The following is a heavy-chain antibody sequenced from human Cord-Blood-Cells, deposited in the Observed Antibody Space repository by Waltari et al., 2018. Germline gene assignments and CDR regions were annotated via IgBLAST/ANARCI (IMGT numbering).Heavy chain of an antibody. CDR1: GGSISSYY. CDR2: IYYSGST. Sequence: QVQLQESSPGLVKPSETLSLTCTVSGGSISSYYWSWIRQPPGKGLEWIGYIYYSGSTNYNPSLKSRVTISVDTSKNQFSLKLSSVTAADTAVYYCARPYCSGGSCYSGWFDPWGQGTLVTVSS. D-gene: IGHD2-15*01. CDR3: ARPYCSGGSCYSGWFDP. V-gene: IGHV4-59*08. J-gene: IGHJ5*02.